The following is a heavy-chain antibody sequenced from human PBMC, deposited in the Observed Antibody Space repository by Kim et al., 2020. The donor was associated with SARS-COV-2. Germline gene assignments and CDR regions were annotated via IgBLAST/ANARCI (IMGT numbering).Heavy chain of an antibody. D-gene: IGHD1-20*01. CDR3: VKYNMRYAGASVI. J-gene: IGHJ3*02. V-gene: IGHV3-23*03. CDR2: LFSGGSTR. Sequence: GGSLRLSCAASGFRFSDYAMSWVRQAPGKGLEWVSSLFSGGSTRNYGGFVEGRFTISRDNSESTLYLQMNSLRADDTAVYYCVKYNMRYAGASVIWGQGT. CDR1: GFRFSDYA.